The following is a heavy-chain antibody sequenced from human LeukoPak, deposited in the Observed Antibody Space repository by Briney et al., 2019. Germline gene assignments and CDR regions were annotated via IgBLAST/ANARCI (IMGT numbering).Heavy chain of an antibody. CDR3: ARVGWQQLVIDP. D-gene: IGHD6-13*01. CDR2: IYYSGST. CDR1: GGSISSSSYY. V-gene: IGHV4-39*07. Sequence: SETLSLTCTVSGGSISSSSYYWGWIRPPPGKGLEWIGSIYYSGSTYYNPSLKSRVTISVDTSKNQFSLKLSSVTAADTAVYYCARVGWQQLVIDPWGQGTLVTVSS. J-gene: IGHJ5*02.